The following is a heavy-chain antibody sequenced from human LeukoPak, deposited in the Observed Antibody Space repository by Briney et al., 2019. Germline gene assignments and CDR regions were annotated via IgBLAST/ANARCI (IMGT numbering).Heavy chain of an antibody. CDR2: IYYSGST. CDR1: GGSISSSSYY. D-gene: IGHD3-16*01. V-gene: IGHV4-39*01. J-gene: IGHJ6*03. Sequence: SETLSLTCTVSGGSISSSSYYWGWIRQPPGKRLEWIGSIYYSGSTYYNPSLKSRVTISVDTSKNQFSLKLSSVTAADTAVYYCARVVGEGYYYYMDVWGKGTTVTISS. CDR3: ARVVGEGYYYYMDV.